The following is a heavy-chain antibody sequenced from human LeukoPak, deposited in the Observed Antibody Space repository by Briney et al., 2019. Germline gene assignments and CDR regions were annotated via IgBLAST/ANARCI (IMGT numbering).Heavy chain of an antibody. J-gene: IGHJ4*02. D-gene: IGHD6-13*01. CDR1: GLTFSRYS. Sequence: SGGSLRLSCAASGLTFSRYSMNWVRQAPGKGLEWVSSISSSGSYIYYADSVEGRFTISRDNAKNSLYLQMNSLRAEDTAVYYCARVGSSWYEDYWGQGTLVTVSS. CDR3: ARVGSSWYEDY. V-gene: IGHV3-21*01. CDR2: ISSSGSYI.